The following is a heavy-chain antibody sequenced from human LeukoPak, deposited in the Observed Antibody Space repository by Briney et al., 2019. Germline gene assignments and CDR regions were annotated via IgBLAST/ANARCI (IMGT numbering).Heavy chain of an antibody. V-gene: IGHV3-21*04. D-gene: IGHD3-22*01. Sequence: GGSLRLSCAASGFTFSSYSMNWVRQAPGKGLEWVSSISSSSSYIYYADSVKGRFTISRDNAKNSLYLQMNSLRAEDTAVYYFAKDAHWYYDSSGSRFVLPYYYYGMDVWGQGTTVTVSS. CDR2: ISSSSSYI. CDR3: AKDAHWYYDSSGSRFVLPYYYYGMDV. CDR1: GFTFSSYS. J-gene: IGHJ6*02.